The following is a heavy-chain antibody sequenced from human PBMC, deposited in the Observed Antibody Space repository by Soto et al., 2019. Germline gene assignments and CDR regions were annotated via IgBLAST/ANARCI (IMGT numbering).Heavy chain of an antibody. CDR3: ARDECSSTSCYVYYYYYGMDV. V-gene: IGHV1-69*01. CDR1: GGTFSSSA. Sequence: KIACKASGGTFSSSAISWARQAPGQGLEWMGGIIPIFGTANYAQKFQGRVTITADESTSTAYMELSSLRSEDTAVYYCARDECSSTSCYVYYYYYGMDVWGQRTTVTVSS. CDR2: IIPIFGTA. D-gene: IGHD2-2*01. J-gene: IGHJ6*02.